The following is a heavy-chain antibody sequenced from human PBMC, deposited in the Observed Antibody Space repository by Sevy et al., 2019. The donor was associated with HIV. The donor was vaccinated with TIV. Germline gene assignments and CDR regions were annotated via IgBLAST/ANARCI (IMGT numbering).Heavy chain of an antibody. Sequence: GGSLRLSCAASGFTFSSYWMHWVRQAPGKGLVWVSRINSDGSSTSYGDSVKGRFTIYRDNDKNTLYLQMNSLRAEDTAVYYCSRVLSRRYYDSSGYQVYYYYGMDVWGQGTTVTVSS. CDR1: GFTFSSYW. J-gene: IGHJ6*02. V-gene: IGHV3-74*01. D-gene: IGHD3-22*01. CDR3: SRVLSRRYYDSSGYQVYYYYGMDV. CDR2: INSDGSST.